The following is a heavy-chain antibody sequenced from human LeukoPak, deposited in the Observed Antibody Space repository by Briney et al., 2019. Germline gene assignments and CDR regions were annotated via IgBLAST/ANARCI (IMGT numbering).Heavy chain of an antibody. V-gene: IGHV4-30-2*01. CDR1: GGSISSGGYS. Sequence: SQTLSLTCAVSGGSISSGGYSWSWIRQPPGKGLEWIGYIYHSGSTYYNPSLKSRDTISVDRSKNQFSLKLSSVTAADTAVYYCARGYSGYERYFDYWGQGTLVTVSS. D-gene: IGHD5-12*01. J-gene: IGHJ4*02. CDR3: ARGYSGYERYFDY. CDR2: IYHSGST.